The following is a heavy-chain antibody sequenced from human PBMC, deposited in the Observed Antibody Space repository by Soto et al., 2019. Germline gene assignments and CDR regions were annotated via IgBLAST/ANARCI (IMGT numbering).Heavy chain of an antibody. J-gene: IGHJ5*02. CDR2: ISSSSSYI. D-gene: IGHD1-26*01. CDR1: FTFSTYS. V-gene: IGHV3-21*01. Sequence: EVQLVESGGGLVKPGGSLRLSCAFTFSTYSLNWVRQAPGKGLEWVSSISSSSSYIKYADSVKGRFTISRDSAKNSLYLQMNSLRAEDTAVYYCARDQGGSYDSWFVPWGQGTLVTVSS. CDR3: ARDQGGSYDSWFVP.